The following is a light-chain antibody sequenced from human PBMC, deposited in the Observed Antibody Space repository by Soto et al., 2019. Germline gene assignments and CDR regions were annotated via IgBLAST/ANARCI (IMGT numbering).Light chain of an antibody. J-gene: IGKJ1*01. CDR2: GAS. CDR1: QSVSGN. CDR3: QQYNNWPWT. V-gene: IGKV3-15*01. Sequence: DIVMTQSPATLSVSPGERATLSCRASQSVSGNLAWYQQKPGQAPRLLIYGASKRATGFPARFSGSGSGTEFTLTISSLKSEDFEVYYCQQYNNWPWTFGQGTKVDIK.